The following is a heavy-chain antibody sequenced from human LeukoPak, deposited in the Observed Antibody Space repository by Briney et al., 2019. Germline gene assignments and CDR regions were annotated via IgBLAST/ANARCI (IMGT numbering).Heavy chain of an antibody. Sequence: PGGSLRLSCAASGFTFTKHWMSWVRQPPGKGLEWVANINYDGSETRYVDSVKGRLTISRDNAKNSLYLQMDSLRVEDTAVYYCVRNRGSFDYWGHGTLVTVSS. CDR1: GFTFTKHW. CDR2: INYDGSET. D-gene: IGHD3-10*01. J-gene: IGHJ4*01. CDR3: VRNRGSFDY. V-gene: IGHV3-7*01.